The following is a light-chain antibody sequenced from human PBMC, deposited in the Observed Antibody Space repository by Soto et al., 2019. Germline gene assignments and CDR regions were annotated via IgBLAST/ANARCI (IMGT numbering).Light chain of an antibody. Sequence: EIALTQSPGTLSLSPGERATLSCRASQSVTSSSLAWYQQKPGQAPRLLVYGASRRATGIPDRFSGSGSGTDFTLTISRLEPQDFAMYYCHQYGSSPLTFGGGTKVEIK. CDR1: QSVTSSS. CDR2: GAS. J-gene: IGKJ4*01. CDR3: HQYGSSPLT. V-gene: IGKV3-20*01.